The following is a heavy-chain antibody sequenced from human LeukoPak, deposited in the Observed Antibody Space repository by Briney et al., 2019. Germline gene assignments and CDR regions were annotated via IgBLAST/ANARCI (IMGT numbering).Heavy chain of an antibody. Sequence: GGSLRLSCAASGFTFSSYGMHWVRQAPGKGLEWVAVISYDGSNKYYADSVEGRFTISRDNSKNTLYLQMNSLRAEDTAVYYCAKDGPYDFWSGYSTYFDYWGQGTLVTVSS. J-gene: IGHJ4*02. CDR1: GFTFSSYG. V-gene: IGHV3-30*18. D-gene: IGHD3-3*01. CDR3: AKDGPYDFWSGYSTYFDY. CDR2: ISYDGSNK.